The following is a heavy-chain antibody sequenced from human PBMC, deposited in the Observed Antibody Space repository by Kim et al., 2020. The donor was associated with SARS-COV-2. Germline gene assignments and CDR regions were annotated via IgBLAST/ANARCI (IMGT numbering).Heavy chain of an antibody. D-gene: IGHD2-21*01. Sequence: GGSLRLSCAASGFTFSSYGMHWVRQAPGKGLEWVAVIWYDGSNKYYADSVKGRFTISRDNSKNTLYLQMNSLRAEDTAVYYCAKDGLWHYYFDYWGQGTLVTVSS. J-gene: IGHJ4*02. CDR3: AKDGLWHYYFDY. CDR2: IWYDGSNK. V-gene: IGHV3-33*06. CDR1: GFTFSSYG.